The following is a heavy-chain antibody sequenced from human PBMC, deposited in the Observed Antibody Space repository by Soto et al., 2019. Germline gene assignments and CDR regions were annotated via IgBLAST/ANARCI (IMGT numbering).Heavy chain of an antibody. D-gene: IGHD6-19*01. CDR1: GFTFSSYG. Sequence: GWSLRLSCAASGFTFSSYGMHWVRQAPGKGLEWVAVIWYDGSNKYYADSVKGRFTISRDNSKNTLYLQMNSLRAEDTAVYYCARGFIAVAGHIDYWGQGTLVTVSS. J-gene: IGHJ4*02. CDR3: ARGFIAVAGHIDY. CDR2: IWYDGSNK. V-gene: IGHV3-33*01.